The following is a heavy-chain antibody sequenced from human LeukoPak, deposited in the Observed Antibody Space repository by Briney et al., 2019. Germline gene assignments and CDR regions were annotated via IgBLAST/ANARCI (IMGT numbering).Heavy chain of an antibody. Sequence: SETLSLTCTVSGGSISSSSYYWGWIRQPPGKGLEWIGSIYYSGSTNYNPSLKSRVTISADTSKHQFFLKVSSVTAAETAVYYCARHASDSTGFYNYYGMDVWGQGTTVTVSS. V-gene: IGHV4-39*01. CDR1: GGSISSSSYY. CDR2: IYYSGST. J-gene: IGHJ6*02. D-gene: IGHD3-22*01. CDR3: ARHASDSTGFYNYYGMDV.